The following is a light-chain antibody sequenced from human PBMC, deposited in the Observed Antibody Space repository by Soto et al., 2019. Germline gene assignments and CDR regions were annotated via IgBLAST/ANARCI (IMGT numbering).Light chain of an antibody. CDR3: QQYGSSRT. CDR2: DAS. Sequence: EIVLTQSLATLSLKPGERATLSCRASQSVSSYLAWYQQKAGQAPRPLIYDASNRATGIPDRFSGSGSGTDFTLTISRLEPEDFAVYYCQQYGSSRTFGQGTKVDIK. J-gene: IGKJ1*01. CDR1: QSVSSY. V-gene: IGKV3-20*01.